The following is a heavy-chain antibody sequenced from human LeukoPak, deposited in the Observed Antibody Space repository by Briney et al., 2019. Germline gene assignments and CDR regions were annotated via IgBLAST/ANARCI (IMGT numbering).Heavy chain of an antibody. CDR2: IKTKTDGGTI. Sequence: GGSLRLSCAASGFSLSNAWMSWVRQAPGKGLEWVGRIKTKTDGGTIEYAAPVTGRFTISRDDSKNTLYLQMNSLRAEDTAVYYCARLGESTTDFDYWGQGTLVTVSS. CDR3: ARLGESTTDFDY. J-gene: IGHJ4*02. CDR1: GFSLSNAW. D-gene: IGHD1-14*01. V-gene: IGHV3-15*01.